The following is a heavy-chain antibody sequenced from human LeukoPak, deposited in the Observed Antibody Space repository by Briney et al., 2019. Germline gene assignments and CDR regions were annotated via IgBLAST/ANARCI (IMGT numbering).Heavy chain of an antibody. CDR1: GGSISSYY. J-gene: IGHJ4*02. CDR3: ARKRDSYNFDY. Sequence: SETLSLTCTVSGGSISSYYWSWIRQPPGKGLQWIGYIYYSGSTNYNPSLKSRVTISEDTSKNQFSLKLSPVTAADTAVYYCARKRDSYNFDYWGQGTLVTVSS. V-gene: IGHV4-59*01. D-gene: IGHD5-24*01. CDR2: IYYSGST.